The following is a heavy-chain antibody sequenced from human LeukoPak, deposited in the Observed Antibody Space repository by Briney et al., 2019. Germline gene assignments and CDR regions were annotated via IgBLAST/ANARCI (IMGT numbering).Heavy chain of an antibody. D-gene: IGHD3-10*01. Sequence: SETLSLTCTVSGGSISSYHWSWIRQPPGKGLEWIGYIYYSGSTNYNPSLKSRVTISVDTSKNQFSLKLSSVTAADTAVYYCARGRVGSGSYQVDYWGQGTLVTVSS. CDR3: ARGRVGSGSYQVDY. V-gene: IGHV4-59*01. CDR2: IYYSGST. J-gene: IGHJ4*02. CDR1: GGSISSYH.